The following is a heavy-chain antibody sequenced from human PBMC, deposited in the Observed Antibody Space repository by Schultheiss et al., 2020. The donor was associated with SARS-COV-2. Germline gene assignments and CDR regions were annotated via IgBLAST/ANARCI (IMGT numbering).Heavy chain of an antibody. CDR2: IYTSGST. D-gene: IGHD1-1*01. CDR1: GGSVSSGSYY. Sequence: SETLSLTCTVSGGSVSSGSYYWSWIRQPPGKGLEWIGRIYTSGSTNYNPSLKIPVTVSVDTSKTQFSLKVNSATAADTAVYYCARSGRYFQHWAQGTLVTVSS. J-gene: IGHJ1*01. V-gene: IGHV4-61*01. CDR3: ARSGRYFQH.